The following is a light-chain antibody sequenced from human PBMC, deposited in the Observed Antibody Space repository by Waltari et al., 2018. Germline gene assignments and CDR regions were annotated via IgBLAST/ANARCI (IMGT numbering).Light chain of an antibody. J-gene: IGKJ2*01. Sequence: DIQMTQSPSSLSASVGDRVTITCRASQSISSYLNWDQQKPGKAPKLLIYAASSLQSGVPSRFSGSGSGTDFTLTISSLQPEDFATYYCQQSYSTPPSTFGQGTKLEIK. CDR2: AAS. V-gene: IGKV1-39*01. CDR1: QSISSY. CDR3: QQSYSTPPST.